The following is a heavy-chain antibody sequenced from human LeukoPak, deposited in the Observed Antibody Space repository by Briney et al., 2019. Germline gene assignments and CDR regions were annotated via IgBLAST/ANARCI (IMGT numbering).Heavy chain of an antibody. J-gene: IGHJ4*02. Sequence: SETLSLTCTVSGGSISSGSYYWGWIRQPPGKGLEWIGSIYYSGSTYYNPSLKSRVTISVDTSKNQFSLKLSSVTAADTAVYYCARDLGPAYGESGDFDYWGQGTLVTVSS. CDR2: IYYSGST. CDR3: ARDLGPAYGESGDFDY. V-gene: IGHV4-39*07. D-gene: IGHD4-17*01. CDR1: GGSISSGSYY.